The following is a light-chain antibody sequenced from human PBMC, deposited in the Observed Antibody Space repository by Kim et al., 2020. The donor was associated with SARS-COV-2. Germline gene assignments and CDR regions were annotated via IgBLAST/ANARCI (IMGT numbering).Light chain of an antibody. CDR3: QQNYSTPYS. CDR2: AAS. V-gene: IGKV1-39*01. Sequence: DIQMTQSPSSLSASVGDRVTITCRASRSISFHLNWYQQKPGKAPELLIYAASSLQSGVPSTFSDSGSGTEFTLTITSLQPEDFATYYCQQNYSTPYSFGQGTKLEI. CDR1: RSISFH. J-gene: IGKJ2*03.